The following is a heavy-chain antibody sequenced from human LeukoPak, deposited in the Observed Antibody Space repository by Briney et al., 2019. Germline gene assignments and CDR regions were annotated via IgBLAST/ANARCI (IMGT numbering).Heavy chain of an antibody. CDR1: GGSISSYY. D-gene: IGHD3-3*01. CDR2: IYYSGRT. V-gene: IGHV4-59*01. Sequence: PSETLSLTCTVSGGSISSYYWSWIRQPPGKGLEWIGYIYYSGRTNYNPSLKSRVTISVDTSKNQFSLKLSSVTAADTAVYYCARGPAESRFLEWLLRDYYYGMDVWGQGTTVTVSS. J-gene: IGHJ6*02. CDR3: ARGPAESRFLEWLLRDYYYGMDV.